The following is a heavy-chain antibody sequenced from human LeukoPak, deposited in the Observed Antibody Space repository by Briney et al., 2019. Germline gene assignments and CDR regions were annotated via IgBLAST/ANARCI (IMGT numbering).Heavy chain of an antibody. CDR3: ARESGFYGDYGAFDI. Sequence: PGGSLILSCAASGFTFSSYWMHWVRQAPGKGLVWVSRIYSDGSTTNYADSVKGRFTISRDNAKNTLYLQMNSLRAEDTAIYYCARESGFYGDYGAFDIWGQGTPVAVSS. V-gene: IGHV3-74*01. D-gene: IGHD4-17*01. J-gene: IGHJ3*02. CDR1: GFTFSSYW. CDR2: IYSDGSTT.